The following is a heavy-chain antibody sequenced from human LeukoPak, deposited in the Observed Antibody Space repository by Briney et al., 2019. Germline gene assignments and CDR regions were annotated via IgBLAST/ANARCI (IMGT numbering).Heavy chain of an antibody. Sequence: KSSETLSLTCTVPGVSIISYYWSWSRQPPGKGRDWIGYIYYRGMPNYNPFLKSRVTISVDPSKNQFSVKLSSVTAADKVVYYCARGESDSHFVYWGQGTLVTVSS. D-gene: IGHD5-18*01. CDR3: ARGESDSHFVY. CDR2: IYYRGMP. V-gene: IGHV4-59*01. J-gene: IGHJ4*02. CDR1: GVSIISYY.